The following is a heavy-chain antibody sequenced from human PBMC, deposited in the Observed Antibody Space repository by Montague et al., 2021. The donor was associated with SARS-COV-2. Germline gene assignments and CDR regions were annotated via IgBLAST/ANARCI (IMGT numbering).Heavy chain of an antibody. V-gene: IGHV4-39*01. CDR3: ARREDYYGSGSYPN. CDR2: IYYSGST. D-gene: IGHD3-10*01. CDR1: GGSISSSSYY. J-gene: IGHJ4*02. Sequence: SETLSLTCTVSGGSISSSSYYWGWIRQPPGKGLEWIESIYYSGSTYYNPSLKSRVTISVDTSKNQFSLKLSSVTAADTAVYYCARREDYYGSGSYPNWGQGTLVTV.